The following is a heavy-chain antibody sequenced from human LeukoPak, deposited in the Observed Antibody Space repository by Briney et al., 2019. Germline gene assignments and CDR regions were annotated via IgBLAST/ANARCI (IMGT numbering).Heavy chain of an antibody. J-gene: IGHJ3*02. CDR1: GFTFSSYW. CDR2: IKQDGSEK. CDR3: ARDTTSITTITKFDI. D-gene: IGHD3-3*01. Sequence: GGSLRLSCAASGFTFSSYWMSWVRQAPGKGLEWVANIKQDGSEKYYVDSVKGRFTISRDNAKNSLYLQMNSLRAEDTAVYYCARDTTSITTITKFDIWGQGTMVTVSS. V-gene: IGHV3-7*01.